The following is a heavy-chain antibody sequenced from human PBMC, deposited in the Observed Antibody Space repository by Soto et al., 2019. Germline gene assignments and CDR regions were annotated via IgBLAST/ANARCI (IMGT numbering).Heavy chain of an antibody. V-gene: IGHV2-5*01. D-gene: IGHD3-16*02. J-gene: IGHJ5*02. CDR2: IYWNDEK. CDR3: VQRVPWGSYRQGRFDP. CDR1: GFSLATVGEG. Sequence: QITLKESGPTLVKPTQTLSLTCTVSGFSLATVGEGVGWVRQPPGMALEWLALIYWNDEKRFIPSLESRLTITKDTSKNPVVLTMTNMNSVDTARYYCVQRVPWGSYRQGRFDPWGQGTLVTVSS.